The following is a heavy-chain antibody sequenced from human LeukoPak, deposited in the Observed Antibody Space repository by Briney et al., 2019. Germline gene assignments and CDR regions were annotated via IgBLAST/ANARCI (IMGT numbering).Heavy chain of an antibody. CDR2: IYYRGTT. CDR1: GDSIDSYY. J-gene: IGHJ4*02. CDR3: ARLPRYGGYDHFDY. Sequence: SETLSLTCTVSGDSIDSYYWSWIRQPPGKGLEWIGYIYYRGTTSYNPFLKSRVTISVDTSKNQFSQKLNSVTAADTAVYYCARLPRYGGYDHFDYWGQGILVIVSS. D-gene: IGHD5-12*01. V-gene: IGHV4-59*12.